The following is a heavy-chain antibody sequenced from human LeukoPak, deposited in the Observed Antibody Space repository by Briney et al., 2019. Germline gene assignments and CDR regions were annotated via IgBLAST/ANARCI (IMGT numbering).Heavy chain of an antibody. CDR1: GFTFSSYD. J-gene: IGHJ4*02. D-gene: IGHD5-18*01. Sequence: RRSLRLSCAASGFTFSSYDMHWVRQAPGKGLEWVAVISYDGSTIYYADSVKGRFTISRDNSKNTLYLQMNSLEAEDTAVYYCAKAKSYSSGSSGYWGQGTPVTVSS. CDR3: AKAKSYSSGSSGY. V-gene: IGHV3-30*18. CDR2: ISYDGSTI.